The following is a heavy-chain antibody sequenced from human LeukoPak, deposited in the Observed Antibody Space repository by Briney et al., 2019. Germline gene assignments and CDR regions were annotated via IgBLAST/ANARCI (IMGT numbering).Heavy chain of an antibody. CDR1: GFTFSSYA. V-gene: IGHV3-23*01. CDR2: ISGSGGST. J-gene: IGHJ3*02. D-gene: IGHD6-13*01. Sequence: GSLRLSCAASGFTFSSYAMSWVRQAPGKGLEWVSAISGSGGSTYYADPVKGRFTISRDKSKNTLYLQMNSLRAEDTALYYCAKDPAGTSAFDIWGQGTMVTVSS. CDR3: AKDPAGTSAFDI.